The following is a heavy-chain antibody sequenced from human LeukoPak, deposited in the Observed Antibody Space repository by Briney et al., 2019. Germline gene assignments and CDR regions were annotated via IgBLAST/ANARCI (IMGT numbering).Heavy chain of an antibody. D-gene: IGHD2-2*02. CDR2: IYYSGST. V-gene: IGHV4-59*01. CDR3: ARGRDIVVVPAAIPPYYYYMDV. J-gene: IGHJ6*03. Sequence: SETLSLTCTVSGGSISSYYWSWIRQPPGKGLEWIGYIYYSGSTNYNPSLKSRVTISVDTSKNQFSLKLSSVTDADTAVYYCARGRDIVVVPAAIPPYYYYMDVWGKGTTVTVSS. CDR1: GGSISSYY.